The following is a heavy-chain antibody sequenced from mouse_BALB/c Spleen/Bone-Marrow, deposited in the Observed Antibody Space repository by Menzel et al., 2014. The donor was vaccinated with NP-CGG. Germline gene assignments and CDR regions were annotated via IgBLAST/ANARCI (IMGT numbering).Heavy chain of an antibody. CDR2: INPYNDGT. J-gene: IGHJ4*01. CDR3: ARRVGSYFPMDH. Sequence: EVKLMESGPELVKPGASVKMSCKASGYTFTSYVMHWVKQKPGQGLEWIGYINPYNDGTKYNEKFKGKATLTSDKSSSTAYMELSSLTSDYSVVYYWARRVGSYFPMDHWGRGTSVTVSS. V-gene: IGHV1-14*01. D-gene: IGHD1-1*01. CDR1: GYTFTSYV.